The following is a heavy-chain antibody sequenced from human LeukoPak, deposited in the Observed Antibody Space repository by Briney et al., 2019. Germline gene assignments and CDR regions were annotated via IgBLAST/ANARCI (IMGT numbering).Heavy chain of an antibody. D-gene: IGHD2-15*01. CDR2: ITGSGSST. CDR3: AKNRYCSGNTCFKDAFDI. CDR1: GFTFSSYG. J-gene: IGHJ3*02. Sequence: GRSLRLSCAASGFTFSSYGMHWVRQAPGKGLEWVSLITGSGSSTFYADSVKGRFTISRDNSKNTLYLEMNGLRAEDTAMYYCAKNRYCSGNTCFKDAFDIWGQGTMVTVSS. V-gene: IGHV3-23*01.